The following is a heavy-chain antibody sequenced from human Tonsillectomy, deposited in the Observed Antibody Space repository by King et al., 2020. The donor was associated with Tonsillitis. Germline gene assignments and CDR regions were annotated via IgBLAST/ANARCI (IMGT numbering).Heavy chain of an antibody. Sequence: LQLQESGPGLVKPSETLSLTCTVSGGSLSSSVYYWGWIRQPPGKGLERIGSIYYSGSTYYNPSLKSRVTISIDTSKNQFSLKLSSVTAADTAVYYCARLTPGVYIAVAGTGTFDPWGQGTLVTVSS. J-gene: IGHJ5*02. D-gene: IGHD6-19*01. CDR1: GGSLSSSVYY. CDR3: ARLTPGVYIAVAGTGTFDP. V-gene: IGHV4-39*01. CDR2: IYYSGST.